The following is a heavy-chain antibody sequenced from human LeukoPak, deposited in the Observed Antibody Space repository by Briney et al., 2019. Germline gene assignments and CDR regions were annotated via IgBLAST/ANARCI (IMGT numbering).Heavy chain of an antibody. CDR1: GYTFTGYY. CDR3: AIETYGDTRPNWFDP. V-gene: IGHV1-2*02. CDR2: INPNSGGT. Sequence: ASVTVSCKASGYTFTGYYMHWVRPPRGQGLEWMGWINPNSGGTNYAQKVQGRGTMTRDTSISTAYMELSRLRSDDTAVYYCAIETYGDTRPNWFDPWGEGTLVSVPS. D-gene: IGHD4-17*01. J-gene: IGHJ5*02.